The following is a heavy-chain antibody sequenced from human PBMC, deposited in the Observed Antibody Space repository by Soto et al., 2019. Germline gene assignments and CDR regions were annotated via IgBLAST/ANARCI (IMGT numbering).Heavy chain of an antibody. Sequence: QVQLVQSGAEVKKPGSSVKVSCKASGGTFSSYAISWLRQAPGQGLEWMGGIIPIFGTANYAQKFQGRVTITADESTSTAYMELSSLRSEDTAVYHCASATIYGGNSGADYYYYGLDVSGQGTTVTVSS. CDR2: IIPIFGTA. CDR1: GGTFSSYA. CDR3: ASATIYGGNSGADYYYYGLDV. V-gene: IGHV1-69*12. D-gene: IGHD4-17*01. J-gene: IGHJ6*02.